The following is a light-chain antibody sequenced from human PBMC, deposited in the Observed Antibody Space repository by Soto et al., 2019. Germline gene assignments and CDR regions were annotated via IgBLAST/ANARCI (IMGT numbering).Light chain of an antibody. CDR1: QSINKN. CDR2: DVS. CDR3: QQRANGPPMYT. J-gene: IGKJ2*01. Sequence: EIVLTQSPATLSLSPGERATLSRRASQSINKNLAWFQQTPGQAPRLLIFDVSNRATGIPARFSGSGSGTDFTLTISSLEPEDFAVYYCQQRANGPPMYTFGQGTKLEI. V-gene: IGKV3-11*01.